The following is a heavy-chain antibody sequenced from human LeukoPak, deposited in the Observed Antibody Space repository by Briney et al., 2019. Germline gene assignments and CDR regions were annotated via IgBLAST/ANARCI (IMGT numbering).Heavy chain of an antibody. CDR2: IYYSGST. Sequence: SETLSLTCTVSGGSISSGDYYWSWIRQPPGKGLEWIGYIYYSGSTYYNPSLKSRVTISVDTSKNQFSLKLSSVTAADTAVYYCARERFGEWSNWFDPWGQGTPVTVSS. V-gene: IGHV4-30-4*08. CDR1: GGSISSGDYY. D-gene: IGHD3-10*01. J-gene: IGHJ5*02. CDR3: ARERFGEWSNWFDP.